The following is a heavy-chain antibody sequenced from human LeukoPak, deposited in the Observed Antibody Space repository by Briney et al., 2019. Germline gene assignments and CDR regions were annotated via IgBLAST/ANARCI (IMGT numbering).Heavy chain of an antibody. J-gene: IGHJ6*03. CDR1: GGSFSGYY. CDR2: INHSGST. V-gene: IGHV4-34*01. CDR3: AREYFGYSSSWYSTGYYMDV. Sequence: SETLSLTCAVYGGSFSGYYWSWIRQPPGKGLEWIGEINHSGSTNYNPSLKSRVTISVDTSKNQFSLKLSSVTAADTAVYYCAREYFGYSSSWYSTGYYMDVWGKGTTVTVSS. D-gene: IGHD6-13*01.